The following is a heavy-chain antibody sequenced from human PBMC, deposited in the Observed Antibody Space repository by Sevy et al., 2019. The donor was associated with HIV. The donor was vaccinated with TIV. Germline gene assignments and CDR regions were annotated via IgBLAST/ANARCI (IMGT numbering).Heavy chain of an antibody. V-gene: IGHV3-11*06. Sequence: GGSLRLSCAVSGFTFSDYYMSWIRQAPGKGLEWVSDISSGSTYTKYADSVKGRFTISRDNAKNSLYLQMNSLRAEDTAVYYCARDHTYYDSGTILGWFAPWGQGTLVTVSS. CDR1: GFTFSDYY. CDR2: ISSGSTYT. J-gene: IGHJ5*02. D-gene: IGHD3-10*01. CDR3: ARDHTYYDSGTILGWFAP.